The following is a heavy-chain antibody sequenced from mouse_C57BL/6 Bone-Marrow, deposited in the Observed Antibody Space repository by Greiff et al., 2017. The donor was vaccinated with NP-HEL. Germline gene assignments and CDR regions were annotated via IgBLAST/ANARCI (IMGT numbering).Heavy chain of an antibody. Sequence: EVKLQESGPVLVKPGASVKMSCKASGYTFTDYYMNWVKQSHGKSLEWIGVINPYNGGTSYNQKFKGKATLTVDKSSSTAYMELNSLTSEDSAVYYCAYGYDGAWFAYWGQGTLVTVSA. CDR2: INPYNGGT. V-gene: IGHV1-19*01. J-gene: IGHJ3*01. CDR3: AYGYDGAWFAY. CDR1: GYTFTDYY. D-gene: IGHD2-2*01.